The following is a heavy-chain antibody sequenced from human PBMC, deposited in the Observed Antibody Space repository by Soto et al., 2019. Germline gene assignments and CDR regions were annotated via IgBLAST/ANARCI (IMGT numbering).Heavy chain of an antibody. CDR2: IYYTGSA. CDR1: GDSISSHS. Sequence: SETLSLTCTVSGDSISSHSWSWIRQSPGKGLEWIGFIYYTGSAYYNPSLKGRVTIAVDTSKNQFSLKLSSVTAADTAVYYCARGRIQLWYPFDYWGQGTLVTV. V-gene: IGHV4-59*11. CDR3: ARGRIQLWYPFDY. D-gene: IGHD5-18*01. J-gene: IGHJ4*02.